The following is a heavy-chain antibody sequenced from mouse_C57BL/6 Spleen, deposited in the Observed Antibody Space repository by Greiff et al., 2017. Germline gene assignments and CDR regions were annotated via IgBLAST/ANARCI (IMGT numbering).Heavy chain of an antibody. V-gene: IGHV1-72*01. D-gene: IGHD2-5*01. CDR3: ARWELSNYLLYAMDY. CDR1: GYTFTSYW. CDR2: IDPNSGGT. J-gene: IGHJ4*01. Sequence: QVQLQQPGAELVKPGASVKLSCKASGYTFTSYWMHWVKQRPGRGREWIGRIDPNSGGTKYDEKFKSKATLTVDKPSSTAYMQLSSLTSEDSAVYYCARWELSNYLLYAMDYWGQGTSVTVSS.